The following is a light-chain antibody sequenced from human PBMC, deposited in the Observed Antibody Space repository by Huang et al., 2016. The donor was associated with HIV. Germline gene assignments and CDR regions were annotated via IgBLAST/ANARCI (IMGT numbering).Light chain of an antibody. CDR3: QQSHSTPRT. J-gene: IGKJ1*01. V-gene: IGKV1-39*01. CDR1: QTIATY. CDR2: AAS. Sequence: DIQMTQSPSSLSASVGDRVTITCRASQTIATYLNWYQQKPGKAPNLLIYAASTLQSGVPSRVSGSGSGTDFTLTIRSLQPEDFATYYCQQSHSTPRTFGQGTKVEIK.